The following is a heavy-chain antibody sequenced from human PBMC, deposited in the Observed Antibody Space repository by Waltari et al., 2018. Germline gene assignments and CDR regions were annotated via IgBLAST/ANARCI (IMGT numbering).Heavy chain of an antibody. J-gene: IGHJ4*02. V-gene: IGHV3-23*01. D-gene: IGHD6-19*01. CDR2: ITGIGKL. CDR3: ARDVPPATAGTMFDY. Sequence: EVQLLESGGGLVQPGGSLRLSCEVSGFTLRAHAISWFRKPPGQGLEWVSAITGIGKLHSADSGRGRFTISRDISQNTVFLQLSSLRAEDTALYYCARDVPPATAGTMFDYRGRGTLVTVSS. CDR1: GFTLRAHA.